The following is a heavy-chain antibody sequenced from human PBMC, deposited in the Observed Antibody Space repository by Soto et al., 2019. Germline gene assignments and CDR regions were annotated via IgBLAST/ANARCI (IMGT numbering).Heavy chain of an antibody. Sequence: SVKVSCKASGGTFSSYAISWVRQAPGQGLEWMGGIIPIFGTANYAQKFQGRVTITADKSTSTAYMELSSLRSEDTAVYYCARDTRSYSSSWYAHYGMDVWGQGTTVTVSS. J-gene: IGHJ6*02. CDR2: IIPIFGTA. CDR1: GGTFSSYA. CDR3: ARDTRSYSSSWYAHYGMDV. D-gene: IGHD6-13*01. V-gene: IGHV1-69*06.